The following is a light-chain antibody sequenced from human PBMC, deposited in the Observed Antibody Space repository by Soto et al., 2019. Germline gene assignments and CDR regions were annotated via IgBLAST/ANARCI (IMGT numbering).Light chain of an antibody. J-gene: IGLJ2*01. V-gene: IGLV1-51*01. CDR1: SSNIGNNY. Sequence: QAVLTQSPSVSAAPGQKVTISCSGSSSNIGNNYVSWYQQLPGTAPKLLIYDNNKRPSGIPDRFSSSKSGTSASLAISGLRSDDEGDYYCATWDDGLRGVVLGGGTKLTVL. CDR2: DNN. CDR3: ATWDDGLRGVV.